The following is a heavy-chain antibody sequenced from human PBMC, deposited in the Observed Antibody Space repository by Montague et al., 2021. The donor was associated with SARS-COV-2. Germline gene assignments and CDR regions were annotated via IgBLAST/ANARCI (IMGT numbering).Heavy chain of an antibody. Sequence: SETLSLTCTVYGGSISSYYWSWIRQPPGKGLEWIGEISHSGSTNYNPSLKSRVTISVDTSKNQFSLKLSSVTAADTAVYYCARLALRVHCIASSYGFDYWGQGTMVTVSS. D-gene: IGHD3-10*01. V-gene: IGHV4-34*01. CDR3: ARLALRVHCIASSYGFDY. CDR1: GGSISSYY. CDR2: ISHSGST. J-gene: IGHJ4*03.